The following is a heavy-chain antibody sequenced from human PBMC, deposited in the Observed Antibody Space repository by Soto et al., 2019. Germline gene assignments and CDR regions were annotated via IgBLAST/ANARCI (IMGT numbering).Heavy chain of an antibody. Sequence: PGGSLRLSCSASGFTFSSYDMHWVRQATGKGLEWVSAIGTAGDTYYPGSVKGRFTISRENAKNSLYLQMNSLRAGDTAVYYCARAVAAAGVLDYWGQGTLVT. J-gene: IGHJ4*02. CDR3: ARAVAAAGVLDY. V-gene: IGHV3-13*01. CDR1: GFTFSSYD. D-gene: IGHD6-13*01. CDR2: IGTAGDT.